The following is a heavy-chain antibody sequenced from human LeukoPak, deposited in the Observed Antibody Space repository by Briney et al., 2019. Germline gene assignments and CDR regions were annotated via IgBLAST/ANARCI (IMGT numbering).Heavy chain of an antibody. CDR3: ARQGGYDYVWGSYRTPFFDY. V-gene: IGHV4-39*01. J-gene: IGHJ4*02. Sequence: PSETLSLTCTVSGGSISSSSYYWGWIRQPPGKGLEWIGSIYYSGSTYYDPSLKSRFTISVDTSKNQFSLKLRSVNAADTAVYYCARQGGYDYVWGSYRTPFFDYWGQGTLVTVSS. CDR2: IYYSGST. CDR1: GGSISSSSYY. D-gene: IGHD3-16*02.